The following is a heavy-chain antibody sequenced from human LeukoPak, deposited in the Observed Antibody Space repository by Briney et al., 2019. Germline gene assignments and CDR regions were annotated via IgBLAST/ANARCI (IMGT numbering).Heavy chain of an antibody. J-gene: IGHJ4*02. CDR3: ASRSGKYNN. CDR1: GFTFSNYA. Sequence: GGSLRLSCAASGFTFSNYAMSWVRQAPGKWLEWVSVIYSGGSTYYADSVKGRFTISRDNSKNTLYLQMNSLRAEDTAVYYCASRSGKYNNWGQGTLVTVSS. CDR2: IYSGGST. D-gene: IGHD3-10*01. V-gene: IGHV3-53*01.